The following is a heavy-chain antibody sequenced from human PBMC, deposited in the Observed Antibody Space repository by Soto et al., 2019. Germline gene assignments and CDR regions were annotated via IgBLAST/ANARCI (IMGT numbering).Heavy chain of an antibody. CDR3: ERDTYRGYFDH. J-gene: IGHJ4*02. CDR2: IYNIGST. V-gene: IGHV4-59*01. CDR1: GVSIGNYY. D-gene: IGHD3-10*01. Sequence: SETLSLTCTVSGVSIGNYYWNWIRQPPGKGLEWIGYIYNIGSTNYNPSLKSRVTISVDMSKNQVSLRLSSVTAADAAVYHCERDTYRGYFDHWGQGALVTVSS.